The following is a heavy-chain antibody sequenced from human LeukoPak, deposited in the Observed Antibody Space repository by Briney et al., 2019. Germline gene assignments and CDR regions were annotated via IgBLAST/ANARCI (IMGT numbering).Heavy chain of an antibody. D-gene: IGHD3-22*01. CDR3: VRSAFHAGSGNYYDY. CDR2: IDNAGSIT. V-gene: IGHV3-74*03. CDR1: GFTFSNYW. J-gene: IGHJ4*02. Sequence: GGSLRLSCAASGFTFSNYWIHWVRQAPGKGLVWVSRIDNAGSITTYADSVKGRFTISRDNAENTLYLQMNGLRVEDTAVYYCVRSAFHAGSGNYYDYWGQGTLVTVSS.